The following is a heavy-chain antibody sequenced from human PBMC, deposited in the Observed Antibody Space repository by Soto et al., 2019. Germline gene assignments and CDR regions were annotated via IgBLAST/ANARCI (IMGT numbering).Heavy chain of an antibody. J-gene: IGHJ4*02. CDR1: GLTFTSYS. CDR3: ARDRGYTYGFDF. CDR2: IHSSSSTI. V-gene: IGHV3-48*02. Sequence: GGSLGLSCAASGLTFTSYSMNWVRQAPGKGLEWVSFIHSSSSTIYYADSVKGRFTISRDNAKNSLYLQMNSLRDEDTAVYYCARDRGYTYGFDFWGQGALVTGSS. D-gene: IGHD5-18*01.